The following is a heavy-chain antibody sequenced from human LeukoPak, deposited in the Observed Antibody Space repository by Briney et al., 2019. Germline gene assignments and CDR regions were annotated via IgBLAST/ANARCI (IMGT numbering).Heavy chain of an antibody. CDR2: IFQSGST. CDR3: ARVGIDWNDVRYNWFDP. CDR1: GGSISSGDYS. D-gene: IGHD1-1*01. J-gene: IGHJ5*02. Sequence: SQTLSLTCAVSGGSISSGDYSWSWIRQPPGKGLEWIGYIFQSGSTYYNPSLKSRVTISVDRSKNQFSLKLSSVTAADTAVYYCARVGIDWNDVRYNWFDPWGQGTLVTVSS. V-gene: IGHV4-30-2*01.